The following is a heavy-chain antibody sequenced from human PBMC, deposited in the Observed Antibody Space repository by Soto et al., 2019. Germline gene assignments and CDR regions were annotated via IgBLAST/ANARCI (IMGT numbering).Heavy chain of an antibody. J-gene: IGHJ5*02. CDR3: ARSVFP. V-gene: IGHV4-61*01. Sequence: SETLSLTCTVSGGSVGSGTYYWSWIRQPPGKGLEWIGYIYYVGSTNYNPSLKSRVTISVDTSKNQFSLKLSSVTAADTAIYYSARSVFPWGQGTLVTVSS. CDR2: IYYVGST. CDR1: GGSVGSGTYY.